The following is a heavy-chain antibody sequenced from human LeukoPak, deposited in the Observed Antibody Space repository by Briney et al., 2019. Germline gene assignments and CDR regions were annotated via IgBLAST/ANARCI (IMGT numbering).Heavy chain of an antibody. CDR1: GRPISSGSYH. D-gene: IGHD4-23*01. CDR3: ARDNYGGNREDEGSYYYCYMAV. V-gene: IGHV4-61*02. Sequence: SETLSLTCTVSGRPISSGSYHWIWIREPAGKGLEWIGRIYTSGSTHYNPSLKSRVTISGDTAKNQFSLKLSSVTAADTAVYYCARDNYGGNREDEGSYYYCYMAVWGKGTTVTVSS. J-gene: IGHJ6*03. CDR2: IYTSGST.